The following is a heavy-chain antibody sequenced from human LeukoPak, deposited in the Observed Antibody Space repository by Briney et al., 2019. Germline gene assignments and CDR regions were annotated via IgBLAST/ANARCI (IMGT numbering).Heavy chain of an antibody. CDR1: GFSFSSYA. J-gene: IGHJ4*02. CDR3: ARKITLFGVASHFDY. CDR2: ISYDGSNK. V-gene: IGHV3-30-3*01. D-gene: IGHD3-3*01. Sequence: ERSLRLSCAASGFSFSSYAIHWVRQAPGKGLEWVADISYDGSNKYYADSVKGRFTISRDNSKNTLYLQMNSLRPEDTAVYYCARKITLFGVASHFDYWGQGTLVSVSS.